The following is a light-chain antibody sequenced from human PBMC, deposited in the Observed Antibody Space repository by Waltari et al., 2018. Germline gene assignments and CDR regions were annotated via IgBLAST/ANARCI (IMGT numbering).Light chain of an antibody. CDR1: SSDVGNYNL. CDR2: EVT. J-gene: IGLJ1*01. V-gene: IGLV2-23*02. CDR3: CSYAGLGIYV. Sequence: QSGLTQPASVSGSPGQSMTISCPGNSSDVGNYNLVPWYQQYPGKAPNLMVYEVTKRTSGVPDRLSGSKSGITASLTISGLQSEDEADYYCCSYAGLGIYVFGTGTKVTVL.